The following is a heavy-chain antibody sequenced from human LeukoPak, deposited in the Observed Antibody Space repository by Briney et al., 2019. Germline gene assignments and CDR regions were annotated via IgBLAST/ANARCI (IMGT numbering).Heavy chain of an antibody. D-gene: IGHD2-15*01. CDR3: ARHLCSGGSCYSLDY. CDR1: GGSISSSIYF. V-gene: IGHV4-39*01. CDR2: IHYSGST. Sequence: PETLSLTCTVSGGSISSSIYFWGWIRQPPGKGLEWIGSIHYSGSTYHDPSLKSRVTVSLDTSKNQFSLKLSSVTAADTAVYYCARHLCSGGSCYSLDYWGQGTLVTVSS. J-gene: IGHJ4*02.